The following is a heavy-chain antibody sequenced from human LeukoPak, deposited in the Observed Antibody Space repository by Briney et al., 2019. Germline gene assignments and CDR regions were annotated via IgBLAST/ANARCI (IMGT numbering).Heavy chain of an antibody. Sequence: GGSLRLSCAASAFSLNAYNMNWVRQARGKGLEWVSSISYTGTYIYYADSVKGRSTTSRDNAQNSLYLQMNSLRAEDTAIYYCVRDRGTYRPIDYWGQGTLVTVSS. CDR3: VRDRGTYRPIDY. CDR2: ISYTGTYI. CDR1: AFSLNAYN. D-gene: IGHD1-26*01. V-gene: IGHV3-21*04. J-gene: IGHJ4*02.